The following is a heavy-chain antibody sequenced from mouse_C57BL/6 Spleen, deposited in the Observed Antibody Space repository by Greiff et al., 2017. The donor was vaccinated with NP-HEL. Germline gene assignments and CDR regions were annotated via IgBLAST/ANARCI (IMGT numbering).Heavy chain of an antibody. CDR1: GFSLTSYG. V-gene: IGHV2-2*01. D-gene: IGHD1-1*01. J-gene: IGHJ4*01. Sequence: VQLVESGPGLVQPSQSLSITCTVSGFSLTSYGVHWVRQSPGKGLEWLGVIWSGGSTDYNAAFISRLSISKDNSKSQVFFKMNSLQADDTAIYYCASPHYYGSSDYAMDYWGQGTSVTVSS. CDR3: ASPHYYGSSDYAMDY. CDR2: IWSGGST.